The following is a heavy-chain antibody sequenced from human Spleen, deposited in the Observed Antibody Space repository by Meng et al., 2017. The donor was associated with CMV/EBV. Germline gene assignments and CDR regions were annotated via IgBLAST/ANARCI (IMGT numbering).Heavy chain of an antibody. CDR3: ARSTNYDLWSGYPGGLDV. Sequence: GGSLRLSCAASGFTFSSYAMHWVRQAPGKGLEWVAVISYDGSNKYYADSVKGRFTISRDNSKNTLYLQMNSLRAEDTALYYCARSTNYDLWSGYPGGLDVWGQGTTVTVSS. CDR1: GFTFSSYA. CDR2: ISYDGSNK. D-gene: IGHD3-3*01. J-gene: IGHJ6*01. V-gene: IGHV3-30-3*01.